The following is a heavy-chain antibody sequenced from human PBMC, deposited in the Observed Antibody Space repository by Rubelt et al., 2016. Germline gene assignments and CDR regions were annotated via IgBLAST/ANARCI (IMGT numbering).Heavy chain of an antibody. CDR3: ARGYCSGGSCYYFDY. J-gene: IGHJ4*02. CDR1: GYTFTSYA. Sequence: QVQLVQSGAEVKKPGASVKVSCKASGYTFTSYAMHWVRQAPGQRLEWMGWINAGNGNTKYSQKFQGGVTITRDTSASTAYMELSSLSSEDTAVYYCARGYCSGGSCYYFDYWGQGTLVTVSS. V-gene: IGHV1-3*01. CDR2: INAGNGNT. D-gene: IGHD2-15*01.